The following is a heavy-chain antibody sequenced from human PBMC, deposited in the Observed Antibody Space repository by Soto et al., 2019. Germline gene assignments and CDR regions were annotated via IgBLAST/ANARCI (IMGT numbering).Heavy chain of an antibody. CDR3: ARVPFVGYFDWLDP. D-gene: IGHD3-9*01. CDR1: GASTSSYY. CDR2: MHHTQGT. Sequence: SETLSLTCSVSGASTSSYYWTWIRQPPGGGLEWIGYMHHTQGTNDNPSLRGRVHMSIDTSMNQFSLRLTSVTAADTAVYYCARVPFVGYFDWLDPWGHGTLVTVS. J-gene: IGHJ5*02. V-gene: IGHV4-59*01.